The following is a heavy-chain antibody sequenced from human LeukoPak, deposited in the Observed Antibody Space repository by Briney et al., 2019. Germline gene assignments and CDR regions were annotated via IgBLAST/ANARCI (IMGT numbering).Heavy chain of an antibody. Sequence: PGGSLRLSCAAPGFTFSSYEMNWVRQAPGRGLEWVSYISSSGSTIYYADSVKGRFTISRDNAKNSLYLQMNSLRAEDTAVYYCARAKRNGFDIWGQGTMVTVSS. CDR2: ISSSGSTI. CDR3: ARAKRNGFDI. V-gene: IGHV3-48*03. J-gene: IGHJ3*02. CDR1: GFTFSSYE.